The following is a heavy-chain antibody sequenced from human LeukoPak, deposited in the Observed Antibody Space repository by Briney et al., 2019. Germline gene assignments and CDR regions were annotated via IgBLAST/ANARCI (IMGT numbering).Heavy chain of an antibody. CDR3: IRQGTYDFWSGYLGFSYYYYMDV. Sequence: QPGGSLRLSCAASGFTFSGSAMHWVRQASGKGLEWVGRIRSKANSYATAYAASVKGRFTISRDDSKNTAYLQMNSLKTEDTAVYYCIRQGTYDFWSGYLGFSYYYYMDVWGKGTTVTVSS. CDR1: GFTFSGSA. J-gene: IGHJ6*03. V-gene: IGHV3-73*01. D-gene: IGHD3-3*01. CDR2: IRSKANSYAT.